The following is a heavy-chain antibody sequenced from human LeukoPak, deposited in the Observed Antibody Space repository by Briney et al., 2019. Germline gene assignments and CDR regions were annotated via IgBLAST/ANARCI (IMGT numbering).Heavy chain of an antibody. CDR3: AKGELWDSSGYDAFDI. CDR1: GFTFSSYG. D-gene: IGHD3-22*01. Sequence: GGSLGLSCAASGFTFSSYGMHWVRQAPGRGLEGVSAISGSGGNTYYAGSVKGRFTISRDSSKNTLYLQMNSLRAEDTAVYYCAKGELWDSSGYDAFDIWGQGTMVTVSS. V-gene: IGHV3-23*01. CDR2: ISGSGGNT. J-gene: IGHJ3*02.